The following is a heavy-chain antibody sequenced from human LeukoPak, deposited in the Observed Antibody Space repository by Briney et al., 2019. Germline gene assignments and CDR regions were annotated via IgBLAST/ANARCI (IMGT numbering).Heavy chain of an antibody. D-gene: IGHD3-16*02. J-gene: IGHJ3*02. CDR3: ARSPDAGTGNDYVWGSYRMDAFDI. CDR2: IYYSGRT. V-gene: IGHV4-59*08. Sequence: SETLSLTCTVSGGSISSYYWSWIRQPPGKGLEWIGYIYYSGRTNYNPSLKSRVTISVDTSKNQFSLKLSSVTAADTAVYYCARSPDAGTGNDYVWGSYRMDAFDIWGQGTMVTVSS. CDR1: GGSISSYY.